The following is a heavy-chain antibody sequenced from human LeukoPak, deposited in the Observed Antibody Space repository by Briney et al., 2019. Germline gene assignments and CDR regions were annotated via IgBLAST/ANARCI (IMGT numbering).Heavy chain of an antibody. J-gene: IGHJ6*03. CDR1: GGTFSSYA. D-gene: IGHD4/OR15-4a*01. CDR2: IIPVFGTA. CDR3: AREGNYGGGRHYYYMDV. Sequence: SVKVSCKASGGTFSSYAISWVRQAPGQGLEWMGGIIPVFGTANYAQKFQGRVTITTDESTSTAYMELSSLRSEDTAVYYCAREGNYGGGRHYYYMDVWGKGTTVTVSS. V-gene: IGHV1-69*05.